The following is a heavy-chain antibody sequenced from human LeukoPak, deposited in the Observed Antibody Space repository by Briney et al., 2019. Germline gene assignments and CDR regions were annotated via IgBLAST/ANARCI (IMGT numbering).Heavy chain of an antibody. CDR2: INPGGSDT. J-gene: IGHJ4*02. V-gene: IGHV3-74*01. CDR3: ARIWGYCSGDSCYSTPY. CDR1: GFTFSSYW. Sequence: GESLRLSCAASGFTFSSYWMHWVRQAPGKGLVWVSRINPGGSDTTYADSVKGRFTISRDNAKNSLYLLMNSLRDEDTAVYYCARIWGYCSGDSCYSTPYWGQGTLVTVSS. D-gene: IGHD2-15*01.